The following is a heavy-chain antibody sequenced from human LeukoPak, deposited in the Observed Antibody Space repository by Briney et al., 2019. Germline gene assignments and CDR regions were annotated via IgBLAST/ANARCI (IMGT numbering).Heavy chain of an antibody. CDR1: GYTFTSYY. CDR3: ARSIAVAGTVADY. CDR2: INPNSGGT. Sequence: GASVKVPCKASGYTFTSYYMHWVRQAPGQGLEWMGWINPNSGGTNYAQKFQGRVTMTRDTSISTAYMELSRLRSDDTAVYYCARSIAVAGTVADYWGQGTLVTVSS. J-gene: IGHJ4*02. V-gene: IGHV1-2*02. D-gene: IGHD6-19*01.